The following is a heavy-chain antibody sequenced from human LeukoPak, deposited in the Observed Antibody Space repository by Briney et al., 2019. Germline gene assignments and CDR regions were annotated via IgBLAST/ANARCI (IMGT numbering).Heavy chain of an antibody. D-gene: IGHD2-2*01. J-gene: IGHJ4*02. CDR1: GYTFTSYG. V-gene: IGHV1-18*01. Sequence: ASVKVSCKASGYTFTSYGITWVRQAPGQGLEWMGWISAYNGNTNYAQKLQGRVTMTTDTSTSTTYLDLRSLRSDDTAVYYCARAEQYQLLLHWGQGTLVTVSS. CDR3: ARAEQYQLLLH. CDR2: ISAYNGNT.